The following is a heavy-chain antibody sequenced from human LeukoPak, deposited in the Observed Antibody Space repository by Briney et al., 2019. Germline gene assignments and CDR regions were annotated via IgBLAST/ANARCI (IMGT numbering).Heavy chain of an antibody. Sequence: GGSLRLSCAASGFTFNTFNMNWVRQAPGKGLDWVSSIISGGDYIYYADSVKGRFTTSRDNAKNSLSLQLNSLRVEDTAVYYCARGHYDVLAASYKWTPDYWGQGTLVTVSS. V-gene: IGHV3-21*01. D-gene: IGHD3-9*01. CDR2: IISGGDYI. J-gene: IGHJ4*02. CDR3: ARGHYDVLAASYKWTPDY. CDR1: GFTFNTFN.